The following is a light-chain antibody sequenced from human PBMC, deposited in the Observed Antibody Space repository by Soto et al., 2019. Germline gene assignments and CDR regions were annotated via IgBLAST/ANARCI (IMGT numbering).Light chain of an antibody. V-gene: IGKV3-20*01. J-gene: IGKJ1*01. CDR3: QQYGTSPRT. Sequence: EIVFTQSPSTLSLSPGERATLSCRASQSVSNNYLAWYQQKPGQAPRLLIYGASNRATGIPDRFSGRGSGTDFTLTISRLEPEDFAVYFCQQYGTSPRTFGQGTKVDIK. CDR1: QSVSNNY. CDR2: GAS.